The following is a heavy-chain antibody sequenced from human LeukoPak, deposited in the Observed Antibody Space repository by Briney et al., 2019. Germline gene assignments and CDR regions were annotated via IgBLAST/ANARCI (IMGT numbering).Heavy chain of an antibody. CDR1: GGTFSSYA. CDR2: IIPIFGTA. CDR3: ARLPSPDVPAAISY. J-gene: IGHJ4*02. D-gene: IGHD2-2*02. V-gene: IGHV1-69*01. Sequence: ASVRVSCKASGGTFSSYAISWVRQAPGQGLEWMGGIIPIFGTANYAQKFQGRVTITADESTSTAYMELSSLRSEDTAVYYCARLPSPDVPAAISYWGQGTLVTVSS.